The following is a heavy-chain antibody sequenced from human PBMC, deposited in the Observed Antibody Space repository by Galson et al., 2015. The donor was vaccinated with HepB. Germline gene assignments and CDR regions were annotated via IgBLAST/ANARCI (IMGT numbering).Heavy chain of an antibody. CDR3: ARVMKVVVVVTGAFDI. CDR2: MKQDGNEK. D-gene: IGHD3-22*01. V-gene: IGHV3-7*03. Sequence: SCAASGFLFSDSWMTWVRQAPGKGLEWVANMKQDGNEKYYVDSVKGRFTISRDNAKNELYPEMKSLRAEDTAVYYCARVMKVVVVVTGAFDIWGQGTMVTVSS. J-gene: IGHJ3*02. CDR1: GFLFSDSW.